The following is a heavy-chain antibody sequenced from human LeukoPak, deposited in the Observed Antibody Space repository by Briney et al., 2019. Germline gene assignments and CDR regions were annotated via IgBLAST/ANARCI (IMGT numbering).Heavy chain of an antibody. CDR2: ISDSGVMT. CDR1: GITLSNYG. V-gene: IGHV3-23*01. J-gene: IGHJ4*02. CDR3: AKRGVVIRVMLVGFHKEAYYFDS. D-gene: IGHD3-16*01. Sequence: GGSLRLSCTVSGITLSNYGMSWVRQAPGKGLEWVAGISDSGVMTNYADSVKGRFTVSRDSPKNTLYLQMNRLRAEHTALYFCAKRGVVIRVMLVGFHKEAYYFDSWGQGALVTVSS.